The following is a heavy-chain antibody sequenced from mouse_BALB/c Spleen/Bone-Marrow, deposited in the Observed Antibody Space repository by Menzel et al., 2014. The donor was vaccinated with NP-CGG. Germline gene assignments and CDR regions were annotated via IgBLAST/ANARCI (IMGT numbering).Heavy chain of an antibody. V-gene: IGHV4-1*02. CDR3: AKNYYYGYVAY. Sequence: EVHLVESGGGLVQPGGSLKLSCAASGFDFSRYWMTWVRQAPGKGLEWIGEINPASSTINYTPSLKDKFIISRDNAKNTLYLQMSKVGSEDTALYYCAKNYYYGYVAYWGQGTLVTVSA. J-gene: IGHJ3*01. CDR1: GFDFSRYW. CDR2: INPASSTI. D-gene: IGHD1-2*01.